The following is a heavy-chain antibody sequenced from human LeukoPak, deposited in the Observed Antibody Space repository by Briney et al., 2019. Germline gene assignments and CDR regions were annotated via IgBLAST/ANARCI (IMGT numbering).Heavy chain of an antibody. J-gene: IGHJ5*02. CDR2: ISGSGGST. D-gene: IGHD6-13*01. CDR1: GFTFSSYA. Sequence: GGSLRPSCAASGFTFSSYAMSWVRQAPGKGLEWVSAISGSGGSTYYADSVKGRFSISRDNSKNTLYLQMNSLRAEDTAVYYCAKDLSSWFQGFDPWGQGTLVTVSS. V-gene: IGHV3-23*01. CDR3: AKDLSSWFQGFDP.